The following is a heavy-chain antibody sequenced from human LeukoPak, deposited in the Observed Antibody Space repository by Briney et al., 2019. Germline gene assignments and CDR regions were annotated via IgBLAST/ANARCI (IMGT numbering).Heavy chain of an antibody. CDR2: IHHSGST. CDR3: ARLGGYHDPPDY. J-gene: IGHJ4*02. V-gene: IGHV4-39*01. Sequence: PSETLSLTCTVSGGSISSPTYYWAWIRQPPGQELEWIKTIHHSGSTYDNPSLKGRFTISVDTSKNQFFLNLSSVTAADTAVYYCARLGGYHDPPDYWGQGTLVTVSS. CDR1: GGSISSPTYY. D-gene: IGHD3-16*02.